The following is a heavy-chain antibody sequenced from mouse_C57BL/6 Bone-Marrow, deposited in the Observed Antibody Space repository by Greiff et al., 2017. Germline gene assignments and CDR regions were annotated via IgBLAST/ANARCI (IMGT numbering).Heavy chain of an antibody. CDR3: TSDTTVVARGNY. J-gene: IGHJ2*01. V-gene: IGHV1-5*01. CDR1: GYTFTSYW. CDR2: IYPGNSDT. Sequence: EVMLVESGTVLARPGASVKMSCKTSGYTFTSYWMHWVKQRPGQGLEWIGAIYPGNSDTSYNQKFKGKAKLTAVTSASTAYMELSSLTNEDSAGYYCTSDTTVVARGNYWGQGTTLTVSS. D-gene: IGHD1-1*01.